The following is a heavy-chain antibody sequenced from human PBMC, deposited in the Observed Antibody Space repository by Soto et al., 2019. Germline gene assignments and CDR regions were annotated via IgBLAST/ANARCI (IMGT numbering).Heavy chain of an antibody. CDR2: INPNSGGT. CDR3: AKGWELVMGANY. J-gene: IGHJ4*02. CDR1: GYTFTGYF. V-gene: IGHV1-2*02. D-gene: IGHD1-26*01. Sequence: QVQLVQSGAEVKKPGASVKVSCKASGYTFTGYFVHWVRQAPGQGLEWMGWINPNSGGTNFAQKFQGRVTMTRDTSISTAYLELSSLKSDDTAVYFCAKGWELVMGANYWGQGTLDTVSS.